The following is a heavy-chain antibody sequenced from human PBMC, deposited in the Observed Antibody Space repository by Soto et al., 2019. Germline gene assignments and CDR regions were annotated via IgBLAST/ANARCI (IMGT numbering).Heavy chain of an antibody. CDR3: ARGGYSSGWGAFDI. J-gene: IGHJ3*02. CDR1: GYTFTSYG. V-gene: IGHV1-18*01. Sequence: QVQLVQSGAEVKKPGASVKVSCKASGYTFTSYGISWVRQAPGQGLEWMGWISAYNGNTNYAQKLQGRVPMTTDKPTSTAYMELRTLRSGDTAVYYCARGGYSSGWGAFDIWGQGTMVTVSS. D-gene: IGHD6-19*01. CDR2: ISAYNGNT.